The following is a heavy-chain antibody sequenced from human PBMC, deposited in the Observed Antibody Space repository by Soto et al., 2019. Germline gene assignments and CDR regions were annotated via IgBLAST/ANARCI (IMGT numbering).Heavy chain of an antibody. CDR3: AKDNTDMATSPDY. V-gene: IGHV3-23*01. Sequence: EVQVSESGGGLVQPGGSLRLSCAASGFTFSNYAMSWVRQAPGKGLEWVSAISATGGRTYYADSVKGRFTISRDNSKNTMYLQMNSLGAEDTAVYYCAKDNTDMATSPDYWGQGTLVTVSS. CDR2: ISATGGRT. D-gene: IGHD5-18*01. J-gene: IGHJ4*02. CDR1: GFTFSNYA.